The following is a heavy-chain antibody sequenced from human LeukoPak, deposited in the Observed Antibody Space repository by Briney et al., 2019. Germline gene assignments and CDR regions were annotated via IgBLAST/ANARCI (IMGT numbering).Heavy chain of an antibody. CDR1: GGAFSSYA. CDR3: ARDEHDSSGYYSDY. Sequence: SVKVSCKASGGAFSSYAISWVRQAPGQGLEWMGRIIPILGIANYAQKFQGRVTITADKSTSTAYMELSSLRSEDTAVYYCARDEHDSSGYYSDYWGQGTLVTVSS. D-gene: IGHD3-22*01. CDR2: IIPILGIA. J-gene: IGHJ4*02. V-gene: IGHV1-69*04.